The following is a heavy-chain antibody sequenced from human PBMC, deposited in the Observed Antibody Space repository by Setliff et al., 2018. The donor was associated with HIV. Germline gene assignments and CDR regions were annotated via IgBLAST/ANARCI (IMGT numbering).Heavy chain of an antibody. D-gene: IGHD3-10*01. J-gene: IGHJ4*02. V-gene: IGHV4-59*10. CDR3: ARLSHYYGTTEYTFDF. Sequence: SETLSLTCAVYGGSFSGYYWSWVRQPAGKGLEWIGRIYTSGSTNYNPSLKNRVTMSVDTSKNQFSLKLNSVTAADTAVYFCARLSHYYGTTEYTFDFWGQRTLVTVSS. CDR1: GGSFSGYY. CDR2: IYTSGST.